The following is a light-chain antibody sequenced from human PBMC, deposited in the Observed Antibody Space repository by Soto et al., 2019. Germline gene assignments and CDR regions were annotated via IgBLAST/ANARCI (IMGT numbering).Light chain of an antibody. V-gene: IGKV3-11*01. J-gene: IGKJ3*01. CDR3: QQRSNWPLST. CDR1: QSVRSY. Sequence: EIVLTQSPATLSLSPGERATLSCRASQSVRSYLAWYQQKPGQPPRLLIYDASYRATGIPARFSGSGSGTDFTLTINSLEPEDFAVYYCQQRSNWPLSTFGPGTNVDIK. CDR2: DAS.